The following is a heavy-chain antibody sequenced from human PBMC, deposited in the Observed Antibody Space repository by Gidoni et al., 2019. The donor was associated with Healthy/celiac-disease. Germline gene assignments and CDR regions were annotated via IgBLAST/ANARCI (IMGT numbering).Heavy chain of an antibody. D-gene: IGHD5-12*01. CDR3: ARGRGRRDGYNYYYYGMDV. J-gene: IGHJ6*02. V-gene: IGHV4-34*01. CDR2: INHSGST. Sequence: QVQLQQWGAGLLKPSETLSLTCAVYGGSFSAYYWSWIRQPPGKGLEWIGEINHSGSTNYNPSLKSRVTISVDTSKNQFSLKLSSVTAADTAVYYCARGRGRRDGYNYYYYGMDVWGQGTTVTVSS. CDR1: GGSFSAYY.